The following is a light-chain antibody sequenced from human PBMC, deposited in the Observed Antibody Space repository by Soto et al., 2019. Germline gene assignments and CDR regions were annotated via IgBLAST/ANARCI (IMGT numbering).Light chain of an antibody. CDR2: DNN. CDR1: SSNIGKNY. J-gene: IGLJ2*01. V-gene: IGLV1-51*01. Sequence: QSVLTQPPSVSAAPGQKVTISCSGSSSNIGKNYVSGYQVLPGPAPKLLIYDNNNRPSGIPDRFAGYKSGTSATLGITGLQTGDEDDYYCGTWDSSLSVVVFGGGTKLTVL. CDR3: GTWDSSLSVVV.